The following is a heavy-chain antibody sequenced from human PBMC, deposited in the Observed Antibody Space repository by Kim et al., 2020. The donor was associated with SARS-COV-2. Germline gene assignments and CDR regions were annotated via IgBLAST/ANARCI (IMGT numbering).Heavy chain of an antibody. CDR2: INAGNGNT. J-gene: IGHJ6*02. D-gene: IGHD2-21*02. CDR3: ARDRVVVTAGGMDV. Sequence: ASVKVSCKASGYTFTSYAMHWVRQAPGQRLEWMGWINAGNGNTKYSQKFQGRVTITRDTSASTAYMELSSLRSEDTAVYYCARDRVVVTAGGMDVWGQGTTVTVSS. V-gene: IGHV1-3*01. CDR1: GYTFTSYA.